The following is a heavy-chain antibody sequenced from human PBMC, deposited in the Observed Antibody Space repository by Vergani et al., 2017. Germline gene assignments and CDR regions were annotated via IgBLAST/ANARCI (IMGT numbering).Heavy chain of an antibody. J-gene: IGHJ6*02. Sequence: QVQLQESGPGLVKPSQTLSLTCTVSGGSISSGDYYWSWIRQPPGKGLEWSGYIYYSGSTYYNPSLKSRVTISVDTSKNQFSLTLSSVTAADTAVYYCASGYYYDSSGYYFSYYYYYGMDVWGQGTTVTVSS. CDR3: ASGYYYDSSGYYFSYYYYYGMDV. CDR1: GGSISSGDYY. CDR2: IYYSGST. V-gene: IGHV4-30-4*08. D-gene: IGHD3-22*01.